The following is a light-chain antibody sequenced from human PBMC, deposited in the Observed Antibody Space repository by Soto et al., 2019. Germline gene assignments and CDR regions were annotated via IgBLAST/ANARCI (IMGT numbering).Light chain of an antibody. CDR2: GAS. Sequence: EIVLTXSPGTLSLSXXXXXTLSCRASQSVRSNYLAWYQQKPGQAPRLLIYGASSRATGIPDRFGGSGSGTDFTLTISRLEPEDFAVYYCQQYASSPLTFGGGTKVEIK. CDR3: QQYASSPLT. V-gene: IGKV3-20*01. J-gene: IGKJ4*01. CDR1: QSVRSNY.